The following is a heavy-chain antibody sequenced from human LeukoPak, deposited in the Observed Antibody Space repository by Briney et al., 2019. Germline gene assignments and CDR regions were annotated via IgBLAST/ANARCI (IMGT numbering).Heavy chain of an antibody. CDR1: GGSFSGYY. J-gene: IGHJ4*02. CDR3: ARGWYSSGWLHKPRLFDY. CDR2: INHSGST. D-gene: IGHD6-19*01. V-gene: IGHV4-34*01. Sequence: SETLSLTCAVYGGSFSGYYWSWLRQPPGKGLEWIGEINHSGSTNYNPSPKSRVTISVDTSKNQFSLKLSSVTAADTAVYYCARGWYSSGWLHKPRLFDYWGQGTLVTVSS.